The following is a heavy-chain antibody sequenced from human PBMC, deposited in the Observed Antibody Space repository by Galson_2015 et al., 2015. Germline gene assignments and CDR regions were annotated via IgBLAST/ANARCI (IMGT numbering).Heavy chain of an antibody. Sequence: SLRLSCAASGFTFSSYAMHWVRQAPGKGLEWVAAISYDGNNKYYADSLKGRFTISGDNSKNTLYLQMNSLGAEDTAVYYCASTRDQGYNYGFDYWGQGTLVTVSS. J-gene: IGHJ4*02. D-gene: IGHD5-18*01. CDR2: ISYDGNNK. V-gene: IGHV3-30-3*01. CDR3: ASTRDQGYNYGFDY. CDR1: GFTFSSYA.